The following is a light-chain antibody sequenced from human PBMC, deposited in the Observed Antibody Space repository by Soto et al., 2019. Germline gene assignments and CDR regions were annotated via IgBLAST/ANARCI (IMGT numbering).Light chain of an antibody. J-gene: IGLJ1*01. V-gene: IGLV7-43*01. CDR2: STS. CDR1: TGAVTSGFY. Sequence: QAVVTQEPSLTVSPGGTVTLTCASSTGAVTSGFYPNWFQLKPGQAPRPLIYSTSNRHSWTPARFSASLLGGKAALTLSGVQPEDEAEYYCLLYYGGTYVFGTGTKVTVL. CDR3: LLYYGGTYV.